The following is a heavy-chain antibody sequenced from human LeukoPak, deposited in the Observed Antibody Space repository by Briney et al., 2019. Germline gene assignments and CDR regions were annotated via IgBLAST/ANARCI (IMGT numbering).Heavy chain of an antibody. CDR2: TYYRSKWYN. V-gene: IGHV6-1*01. J-gene: IGHJ3*02. Sequence: SQTLSLTCAISGDGASSNSATWNWIRQSPSRGLEWLGRTYYRSKWYNDYAVSVKSRITINPDTSKNQFSLQLNSVTPEDTAVYYCARVGHPWGIEDAFDIWGQGTVVTVSS. CDR1: GDGASSNSAT. D-gene: IGHD3-16*01. CDR3: ARVGHPWGIEDAFDI.